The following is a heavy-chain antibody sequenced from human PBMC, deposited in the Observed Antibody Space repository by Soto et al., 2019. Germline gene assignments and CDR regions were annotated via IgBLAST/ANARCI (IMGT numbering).Heavy chain of an antibody. J-gene: IGHJ6*02. CDR2: INPSGGST. D-gene: IGHD3-10*01. Sequence: ASVKVSCKASGYTFTSYYMHWVRQAPGQGLEWMGIINPSGGSTSYAQKFQGRVTMTRDTSTSTVYMELSSLRSEDTAVYYCARDLPPIYGSGSYVSYYGMDVWGQGTTVTVSS. V-gene: IGHV1-46*01. CDR3: ARDLPPIYGSGSYVSYYGMDV. CDR1: GYTFTSYY.